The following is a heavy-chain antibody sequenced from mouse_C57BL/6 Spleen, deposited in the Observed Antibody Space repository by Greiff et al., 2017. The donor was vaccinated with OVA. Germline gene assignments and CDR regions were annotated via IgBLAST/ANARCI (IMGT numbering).Heavy chain of an antibody. CDR2: IDPETGGT. D-gene: IGHD2-3*01. V-gene: IGHV1-15*01. Sequence: ESGAELVRPGASVTLSCKASGYTFTDYEMHWVKQTPVHGLEWIGAIDPETGGTAYNQKFKGKAILTAAKSSSTAYMELRSLTSEDSAVYYCTRRGIYDGYYDAMDYWGQGTSVTVSS. J-gene: IGHJ4*01. CDR3: TRRGIYDGYYDAMDY. CDR1: GYTFTDYE.